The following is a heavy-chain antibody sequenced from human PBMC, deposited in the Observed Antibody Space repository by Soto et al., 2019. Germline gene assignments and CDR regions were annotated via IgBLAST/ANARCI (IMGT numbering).Heavy chain of an antibody. V-gene: IGHV1-46*01. CDR1: GYTFTRYN. J-gene: IGHJ4*02. Sequence: QVQLVQSGAEVKKPGASVKVSCKASGYTFTRYNVHWVRQAPGQGLEWMAIINPSGGTTYYVQKFEGRVTLTTDTSTSTVYMELSSLRSDDTPVYYCVRVRGGGSEYFFDYWGQGTLVTVSS. D-gene: IGHD2-15*01. CDR3: VRVRGGGSEYFFDY. CDR2: INPSGGTT.